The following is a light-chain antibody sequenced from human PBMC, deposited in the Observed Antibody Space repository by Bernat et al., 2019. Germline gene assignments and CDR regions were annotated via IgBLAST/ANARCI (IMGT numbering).Light chain of an antibody. CDR2: GAS. Sequence: EIVLTQSPGTLSLSPGERATLSCRASQSIIGSYLAWYQQKPGQAPRLLIYGASSRATGIPDRFSGSGSGTDFTLTISRLEPEDFAVYYCQQYDNTPPAYTFGQWTKLEIK. CDR1: QSIIGSY. CDR3: QQYDNTPPAYT. J-gene: IGKJ2*01. V-gene: IGKV3-20*01.